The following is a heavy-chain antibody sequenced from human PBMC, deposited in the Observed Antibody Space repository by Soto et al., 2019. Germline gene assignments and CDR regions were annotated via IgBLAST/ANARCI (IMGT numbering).Heavy chain of an antibody. D-gene: IGHD2-2*01. CDR2: INAYSGHT. Sequence: QVQLVQSGPEVRKPGASVKVSCKASGYTFPSYGISWVRQAPGQGLEWMGWINAYSGHTKYAQRLQGRLTMTTDTSTSTASMELRSLRPDDTAVYYCEMTCNTPSCQYGLDVWGQGTTVSVSS. CDR3: EMTCNTPSCQYGLDV. J-gene: IGHJ6*02. CDR1: GYTFPSYG. V-gene: IGHV1-18*01.